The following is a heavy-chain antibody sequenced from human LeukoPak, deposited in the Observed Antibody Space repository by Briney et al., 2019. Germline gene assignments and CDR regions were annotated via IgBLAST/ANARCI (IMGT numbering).Heavy chain of an antibody. J-gene: IGHJ4*02. Sequence: GGSLRLSCAASGFTVSSNYMSWVRQAPGKWLEWVSVIYSGGSTYYTDSVKGRFTISRDNSKNTLYLQMNSLRAEDTAVYYCARGNYYDSSGLDYWGQGTLVTVSS. V-gene: IGHV3-66*01. CDR1: GFTVSSNY. D-gene: IGHD3-22*01. CDR3: ARGNYYDSSGLDY. CDR2: IYSGGST.